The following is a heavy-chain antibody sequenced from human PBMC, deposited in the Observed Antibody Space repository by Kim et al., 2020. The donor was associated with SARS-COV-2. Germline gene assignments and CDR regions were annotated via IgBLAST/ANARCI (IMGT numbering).Heavy chain of an antibody. CDR2: INHSGST. V-gene: IGHV4-34*01. D-gene: IGHD6-13*01. CDR1: GGSFSGYY. Sequence: SETLSLTCAVYGGSFSGYYWSWIRQPPGKGLEWIGEINHSGSTNYNPSLKSRVTISVDTSKNQFSLKLSSVTAADTAVYYCARGHPGLPAAGRRIATLDYWGQGTLVTVSS. CDR3: ARGHPGLPAAGRRIATLDY. J-gene: IGHJ4*02.